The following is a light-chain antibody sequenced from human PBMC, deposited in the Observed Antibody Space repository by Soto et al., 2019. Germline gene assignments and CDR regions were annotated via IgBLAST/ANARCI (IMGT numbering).Light chain of an antibody. V-gene: IGKV3-11*01. CDR3: QKRVNGIT. CDR1: QSVWSY. CDR2: DVS. J-gene: IGKJ4*01. Sequence: EIVLTQSPATLSLSPGERATLSCRASQSVWSYLSWYQQKPGKAPRLLIFDVSKMAPGIPARFSGSGSGTDFIRSIRGREPEACAVCYCQKRVNGITFGGGTKVEI.